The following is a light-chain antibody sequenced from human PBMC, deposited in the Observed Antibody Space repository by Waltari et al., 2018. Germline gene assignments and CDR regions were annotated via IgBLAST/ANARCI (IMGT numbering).Light chain of an antibody. CDR2: DAS. V-gene: IGKV1-16*02. CDR3: QQYNNYPPT. Sequence: DIQMTQSPSSLSASVGDRITITCRASQGINNYLAWFQQKPEKAPKSLIYDASSLQSGVSSNFSGSGSGTDFTLTISSLQPEDIATYYCQQYNNYPPTFGGGTKVEIK. CDR1: QGINNY. J-gene: IGKJ4*01.